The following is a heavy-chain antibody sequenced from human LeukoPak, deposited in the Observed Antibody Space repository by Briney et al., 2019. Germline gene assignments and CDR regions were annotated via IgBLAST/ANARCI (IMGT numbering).Heavy chain of an antibody. J-gene: IGHJ3*02. CDR1: GGTFSSYA. V-gene: IGHV1-69*04. CDR3: ARDRSTSSPDAFDI. Sequence: ASVKVSCKASGGTFSSYAISWVRQAPGQGLEWMGRIIPILGIANYAQKFQGRVTITADKSTSTAYMELSSLRSEDTAVYYCARDRSTSSPDAFDIWGQGTMVTVSS. CDR2: IIPILGIA. D-gene: IGHD6-6*01.